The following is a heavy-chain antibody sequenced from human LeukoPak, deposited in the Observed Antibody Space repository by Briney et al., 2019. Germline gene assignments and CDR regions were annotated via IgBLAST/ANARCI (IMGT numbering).Heavy chain of an antibody. CDR1: GFIFNSAW. D-gene: IGHD1-1*01. Sequence: GGSLRLSCAASGFIFNSAWMNWVRQAPGKGLEWVGRIKNKIEGGVTDYTAAVKGRFTISRDDSENTLYLQMDSLETEDTAIYYCTTGVETTWHDGYWGQGTLVTVSS. V-gene: IGHV3-15*01. CDR2: IKNKIEGGVT. CDR3: TTGVETTWHDGY. J-gene: IGHJ4*02.